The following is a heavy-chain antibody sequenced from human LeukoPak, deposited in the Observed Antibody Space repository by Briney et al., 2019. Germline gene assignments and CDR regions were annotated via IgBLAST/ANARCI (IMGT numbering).Heavy chain of an antibody. J-gene: IGHJ5*02. Sequence: GRSLRLPCTTSGFTFRDHAMSWLRQAPGKGLEWVGLIKSKAHGGTTESAASVKGRFTISRDDAKSIAYLQMNSRKTEDTTVFYCSRDCSIVKTSIFLDLRGQGTLVPLPS. CDR2: IKSKAHGGTT. CDR1: GFTFRDHA. D-gene: IGHD1-26*01. CDR3: SRDCSIVKTSIFLDL. V-gene: IGHV3-49*03.